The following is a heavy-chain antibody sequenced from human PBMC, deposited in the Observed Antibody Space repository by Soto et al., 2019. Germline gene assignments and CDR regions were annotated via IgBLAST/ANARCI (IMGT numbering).Heavy chain of an antibody. V-gene: IGHV3-53*02. Sequence: EEQLVETGGGLIQPGGSLRLSCAASGFNVSSNYMNWVRQAPGKGPEWVSIIYSGGNTYYADSVKGRFTISRDNSKNTVYLQMNSLRAEDTAVYYCARDLSITIVGVGNRYYVMDVWGQGTTVTVSS. D-gene: IGHD3-3*01. CDR1: GFNVSSNY. J-gene: IGHJ6*02. CDR2: IYSGGNT. CDR3: ARDLSITIVGVGNRYYVMDV.